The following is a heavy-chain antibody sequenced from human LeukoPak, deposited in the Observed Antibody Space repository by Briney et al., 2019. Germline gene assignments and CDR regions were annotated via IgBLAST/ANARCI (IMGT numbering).Heavy chain of an antibody. D-gene: IGHD6-19*01. CDR2: ISFDGANK. CDR1: GFTFSTLA. J-gene: IGHJ6*02. V-gene: IGHV3-30*18. CDR3: AKDLAVADPFFGMDV. Sequence: GGSLRLSCEGSGFTFSTLAMHWVRQAPGKGLEWVAAISFDGANKYYGDSVKGRFTISRDNSKKTLYLQMSSLRAEDTAVYYCAKDLAVADPFFGMDVWGQGTTVTVSS.